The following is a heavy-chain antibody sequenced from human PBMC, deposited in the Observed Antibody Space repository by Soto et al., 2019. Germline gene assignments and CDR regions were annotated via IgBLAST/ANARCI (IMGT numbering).Heavy chain of an antibody. CDR3: ARMPKHYYDSSGYYYPY. CDR1: GGTFSSYA. CDR2: IIPIFGTA. D-gene: IGHD3-22*01. J-gene: IGHJ4*02. Sequence: SVKVSCKASGGTFSSYAISWVRQAPGQGLEWMGGIIPIFGTANYAQKFQGRVTITADESTSTAYMELSSLRSEDTAVYYCARMPKHYYDSSGYYYPYWGQGTRVTVSS. V-gene: IGHV1-69*13.